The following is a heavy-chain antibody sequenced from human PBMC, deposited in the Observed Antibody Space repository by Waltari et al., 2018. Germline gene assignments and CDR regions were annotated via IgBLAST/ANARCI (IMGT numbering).Heavy chain of an antibody. D-gene: IGHD1-26*01. J-gene: IGHJ6*02. CDR3: ARDQYGESFYYAMNV. V-gene: IGHV3-33*01. Sequence: QETLVASGGGVVQSGRFMELSCAASRFSFPNYGMHWVRQAPGKGMEWVAVIWYDGSKKYYADAVKGRFDISRDNSKNTLYLQMDSLRAEDTAVYFCARDQYGESFYYAMNVWGQGTAVTVSS. CDR1: RFSFPNYG. CDR2: IWYDGSKK.